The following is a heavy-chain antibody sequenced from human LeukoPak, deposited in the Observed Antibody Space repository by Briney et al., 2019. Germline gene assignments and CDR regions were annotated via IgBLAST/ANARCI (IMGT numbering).Heavy chain of an antibody. J-gene: IGHJ5*02. Sequence: GWSLRLSCAASGFTVSSNYMTWVRQAPGKGLEWVSVIYSAGDTYYAASVKGRFTISRDNSKNTLFLQMNSLRAEDTALYYCARGTKFPNCFDPWGQGTLVTVSS. CDR2: IYSAGDT. CDR3: ARGTKFPNCFDP. V-gene: IGHV3-53*01. CDR1: GFTVSSNY. D-gene: IGHD2-8*01.